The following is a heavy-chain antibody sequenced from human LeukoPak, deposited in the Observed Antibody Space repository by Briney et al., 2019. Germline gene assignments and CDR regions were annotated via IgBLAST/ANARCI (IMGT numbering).Heavy chain of an antibody. CDR3: ARAPEWLLYWDY. CDR2: IYYSGST. CDR1: GGSISSYY. J-gene: IGHJ4*02. D-gene: IGHD3-3*01. Sequence: TSETLSLTSTVSGGSISSYYWSWTRQPPGKGLEWIGYIYYSGSTNYNPSLKSRVTISVDTSKNQFSLKLSSVTAADTAVYYCARAPEWLLYWDYWGQGTLVTVSS. V-gene: IGHV4-59*01.